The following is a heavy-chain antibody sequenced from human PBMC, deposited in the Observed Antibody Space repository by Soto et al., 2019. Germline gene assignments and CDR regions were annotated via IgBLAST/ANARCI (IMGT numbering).Heavy chain of an antibody. J-gene: IGHJ6*03. Sequence: PSDTLSLTCTVSGCAISSYYWSWIRQPPGKGLEWIGYIYYSGSTNYNPSLKSRVTISVDTSKNQFSLKLSSVTAADTAVYYCARYLYYGSGRYYTYYYYMDVWGKGTTVTVSS. CDR1: GCAISSYY. V-gene: IGHV4-59*01. CDR3: ARYLYYGSGRYYTYYYYMDV. CDR2: IYYSGST. D-gene: IGHD3-10*01.